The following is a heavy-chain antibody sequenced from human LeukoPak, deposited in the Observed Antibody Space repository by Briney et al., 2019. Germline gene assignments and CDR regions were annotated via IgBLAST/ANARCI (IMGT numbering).Heavy chain of an antibody. Sequence: SGGSLRLSCAAPGFTVSSNYMSWVRQAPEKGLEWVSIIYTGGITDYADSVKGRFTISRDNSRNTLYLQMNSLRAEDTAVYYCARPMSLFYFDFWGQGTLVTVSS. CDR3: ARPMSLFYFDF. CDR2: IYTGGIT. CDR1: GFTVSSNY. V-gene: IGHV3-53*01. D-gene: IGHD2-21*01. J-gene: IGHJ4*02.